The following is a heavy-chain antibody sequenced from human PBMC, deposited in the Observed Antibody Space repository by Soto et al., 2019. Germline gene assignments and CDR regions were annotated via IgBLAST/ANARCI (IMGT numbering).Heavy chain of an antibody. J-gene: IGHJ3*02. V-gene: IGHV4-34*01. CDR1: NGSFSVYY. CDR3: ARDSTPRGASDI. Sequence: SETLSLTCAVYNGSFSVYYWTWIRQPPGKGLEWIGEINHSGSTNYNPSLKSRVTISVDTSKNQFSLKLSSVTAADTAVYYCARDSTPRGASDIWGQGTMVTV. D-gene: IGHD2-2*01. CDR2: INHSGST.